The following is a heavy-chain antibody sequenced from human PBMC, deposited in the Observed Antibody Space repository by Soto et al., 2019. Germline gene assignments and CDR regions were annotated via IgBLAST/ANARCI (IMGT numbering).Heavy chain of an antibody. V-gene: IGHV4-30-4*01. CDR1: GASISSGDYF. Sequence: ASETLSLTCTVSGASISSGDYFWSWIRQSPGKGLEWIGYIYDSGSFYYNPSLKSRVSMSVGTSKNQFSLKLRSVTAADTAVYYCAREKGYISGPKNFDYWGQGTLVTVSS. CDR2: IYDSGSF. D-gene: IGHD5-12*01. J-gene: IGHJ4*02. CDR3: AREKGYISGPKNFDY.